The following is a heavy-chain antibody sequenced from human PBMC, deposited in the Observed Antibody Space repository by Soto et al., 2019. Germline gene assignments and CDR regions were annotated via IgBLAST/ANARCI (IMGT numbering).Heavy chain of an antibody. CDR1: VFTFSSYA. J-gene: IGHJ6*02. Sequence: GSLRLSCAASVFTFSSYAMHWVCQAPGKGLEWVAVISYDGSNKYYADSVKGRFTISRDNSKNTLYLQMNSLRAEDTAVYYCARSSRDYDFWAVWGQGTTVTAP. CDR2: ISYDGSNK. CDR3: ARSSRDYDFWAV. D-gene: IGHD3-3*01. V-gene: IGHV3-30-3*01.